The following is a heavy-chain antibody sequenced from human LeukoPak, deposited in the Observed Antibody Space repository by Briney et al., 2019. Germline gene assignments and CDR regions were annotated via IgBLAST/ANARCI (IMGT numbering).Heavy chain of an antibody. V-gene: IGHV3-53*04. J-gene: IGHJ4*02. CDR2: IYSGGST. CDR3: ARDQSSGGVDY. CDR1: GFTVSSNH. D-gene: IGHD3-10*01. Sequence: GGSLRLSCAASGFTVSSNHINWVRQAPGKGLEWVSVIYSGGSTYYADSVKGRFTISRYNSKNTLYLQMNSLRAEDTAVYYCARDQSSGGVDYWGQGTLVTVSS.